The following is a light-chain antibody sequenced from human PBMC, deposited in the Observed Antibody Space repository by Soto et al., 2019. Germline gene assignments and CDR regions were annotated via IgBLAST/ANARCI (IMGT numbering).Light chain of an antibody. CDR3: QQYTPSLWT. CDR2: GTS. CDR1: QSVGSSY. Sequence: VLTLSAGTLSLYPEGRDTLSCRASQSVGSSYLAWYQQKPGQAPRVLIYGTSSRATGIPDRFSGSGSGTDFTLTISCLEPEDFAVYYCQQYTPSLWTFGQGTRLEIK. V-gene: IGKV3-20*01. J-gene: IGKJ5*01.